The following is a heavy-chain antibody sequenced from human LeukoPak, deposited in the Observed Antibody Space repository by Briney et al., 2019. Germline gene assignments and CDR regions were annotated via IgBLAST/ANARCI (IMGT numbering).Heavy chain of an antibody. J-gene: IGHJ4*02. Sequence: GGSLRLSCAASGFTFSSYSMNWVRQAPGKGLEWVSYISSSSNTIYYADSVKGRFTISRDDAKNSLYLQMNSLRAEDTAVYYCARDGGEQLVFYPSAYWGQGTLVTVSS. CDR1: GFTFSSYS. CDR2: ISSSSNTI. V-gene: IGHV3-48*01. D-gene: IGHD6-6*01. CDR3: ARDGGEQLVFYPSAY.